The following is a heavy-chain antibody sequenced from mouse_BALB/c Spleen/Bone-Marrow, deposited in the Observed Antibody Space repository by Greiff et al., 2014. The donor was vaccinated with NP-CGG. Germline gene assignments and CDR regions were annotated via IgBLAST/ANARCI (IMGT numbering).Heavy chain of an antibody. CDR2: INPNNDGT. D-gene: IGHD2-3*01. CDR3: ARAAYDPYAMDY. Sequence: VQLVESGAELVKPGASVKLSCKASGYTFTSYYMYWVKQRPGQGLEWIGEINPNNDGTNFNEKFKSKATLTVDKSSSTAYMQLSSLTSEDPAVYYCARAAYDPYAMDYWGQGTSVTVSS. CDR1: GYTFTSYY. V-gene: IGHV1S81*02. J-gene: IGHJ4*01.